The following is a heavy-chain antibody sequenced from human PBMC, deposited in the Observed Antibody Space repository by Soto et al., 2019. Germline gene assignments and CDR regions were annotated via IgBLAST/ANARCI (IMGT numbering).Heavy chain of an antibody. CDR1: GYTFTSYY. J-gene: IGHJ5*02. CDR2: IDPSGGST. CDR3: ARASLQVPAAPGWFDH. Sequence: QVQLVQSGAEVKKPGASVKVSCKASGYTFTSYYMHWVRQAPGQGLEWMGIIDPSGGSTSYAQKCQGRGTMTRDTSTSTVYMELSSLRSEDTAVYYCARASLQVPAAPGWFDHWGQGTLVTVSS. D-gene: IGHD2-2*01. V-gene: IGHV1-46*01.